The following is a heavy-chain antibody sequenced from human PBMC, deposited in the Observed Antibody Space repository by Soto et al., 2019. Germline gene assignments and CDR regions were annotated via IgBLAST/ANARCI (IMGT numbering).Heavy chain of an antibody. CDR1: GGSISSGDYY. J-gene: IGHJ6*02. CDR2: IYYSGST. V-gene: IGHV4-30-4*01. D-gene: IGHD3-10*01. Sequence: SETLSLTCTVSGGSISSGDYYWSWIRQPPGKGLEWIGYIYYSGSTYYNPSLKSRVTISVDTSKNQFSLRLSSVTAADTAVFYCARGFGTLVRGIIREYSGMDVWGQGTTVTV. CDR3: ARGFGTLVRGIIREYSGMDV.